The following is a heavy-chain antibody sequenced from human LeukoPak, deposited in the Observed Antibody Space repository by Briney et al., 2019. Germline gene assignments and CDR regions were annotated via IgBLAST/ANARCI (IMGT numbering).Heavy chain of an antibody. CDR2: ISASASVI. J-gene: IGHJ4*02. CDR3: ASGRQGSGSYYNPFDY. D-gene: IGHD3-10*01. Sequence: GGSLRLSCAASGFTFSDYYMSWIRQAPGKGLEWVSYISASASVIYYADSVKGRFAISRDNAKNSMYLQMNSLRAGDTAVHYCASGRQGSGSYYNPFDYWGQGTLVIVSS. V-gene: IGHV3-11*01. CDR1: GFTFSDYY.